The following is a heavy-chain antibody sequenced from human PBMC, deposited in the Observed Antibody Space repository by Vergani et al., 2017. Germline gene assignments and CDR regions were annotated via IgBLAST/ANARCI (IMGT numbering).Heavy chain of an antibody. CDR2: ISYDGSNK. D-gene: IGHD3-22*01. CDR1: GFTFSSYA. J-gene: IGHJ4*02. CDR3: ARGGSFYYDSSGYYYGGFDY. Sequence: QVQLVESGGGVVQPGRSLRLSCAASGFTFSSYAMHWGRQAPGKGLEWVAVISYDGSNKYYADSVKGRFTISRDNSKNTLYLQMNSLRAEDTAVYYCARGGSFYYDSSGYYYGGFDYWGQGTLVTVSS. V-gene: IGHV3-30-3*01.